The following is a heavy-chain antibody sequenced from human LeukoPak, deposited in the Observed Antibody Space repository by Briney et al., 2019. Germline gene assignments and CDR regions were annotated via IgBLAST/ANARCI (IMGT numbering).Heavy chain of an antibody. J-gene: IGHJ5*02. Sequence: PGGSLRLSCAASGFTFSSYSMNWVRQAPGKGLEWVSSISSSSSYINYADSVKGRFTISRDNAKNSLYLQMNSLRAEDTAVYYCARDAVIGWFDPWGQGTLVTVSS. CDR1: GFTFSSYS. V-gene: IGHV3-21*01. CDR3: ARDAVIGWFDP. CDR2: ISSSSSYI.